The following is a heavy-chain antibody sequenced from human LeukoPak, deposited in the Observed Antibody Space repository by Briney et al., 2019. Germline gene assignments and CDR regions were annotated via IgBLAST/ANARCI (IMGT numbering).Heavy chain of an antibody. Sequence: SETLSLTCTVSGGSISSSSYYWGWIRQPPGKGLEWIGSIYYSGGTYYNPSLKSRVTISVDTSKNQFSLKLSSVTAADTAVYYCARVGGVVVPAAIRGPYNWFDPWGQGTLVTVSS. D-gene: IGHD2-2*02. CDR2: IYYSGGT. V-gene: IGHV4-39*07. CDR3: ARVGGVVVPAAIRGPYNWFDP. J-gene: IGHJ5*02. CDR1: GGSISSSSYY.